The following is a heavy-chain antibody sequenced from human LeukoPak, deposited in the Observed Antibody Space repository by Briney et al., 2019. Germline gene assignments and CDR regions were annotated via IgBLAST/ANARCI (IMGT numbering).Heavy chain of an antibody. CDR1: GFTFSDTY. CDR3: VGYFDWLLADY. CDR2: IYSGGST. Sequence: GGSLRLSCTASGFTFSDTYMTWFRQAPGKGLEWVSVIYSGGSTYYADSVKGRFTISRDNSKNTLYLQMNSLRAEDTAVYYCVGYFDWLLADYWGQGTLVTVSS. D-gene: IGHD3-9*01. J-gene: IGHJ4*02. V-gene: IGHV3-66*02.